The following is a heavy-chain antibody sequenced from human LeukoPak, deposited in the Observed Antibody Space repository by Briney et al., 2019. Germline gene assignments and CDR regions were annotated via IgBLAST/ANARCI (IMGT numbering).Heavy chain of an antibody. J-gene: IGHJ4*02. V-gene: IGHV3-23*01. CDR1: GFTFSSYA. D-gene: IGHD6-13*01. CDR3: AKARYGSSWAFHY. CDR2: ISGSGGST. Sequence: GGSLRLSCAASGFTFSSYAMSWVRQAPGKGLEWVSAISGSGGSTYYADPVKGRFTITRDNSKNTLYLQMNSLSAEDTAVYYCAKARYGSSWAFHYGGKGPLVTVSS.